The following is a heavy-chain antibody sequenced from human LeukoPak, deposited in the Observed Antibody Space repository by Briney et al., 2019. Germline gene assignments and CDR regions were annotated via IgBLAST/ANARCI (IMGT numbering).Heavy chain of an antibody. J-gene: IGHJ3*02. CDR1: GGSISSSSYY. CDR3: ARHEKLSVQLERPADAFDI. Sequence: KPSETLSLTCTVSGGSISSSSYYWGWIRQPPGKGLEWIGSIYYSGSTYYNPSLKSRATISVDTSKNQFSLKLSSVTAADTAVYYCARHEKLSVQLERPADAFDIWGQGTMVTVSS. D-gene: IGHD1-1*01. V-gene: IGHV4-39*01. CDR2: IYYSGST.